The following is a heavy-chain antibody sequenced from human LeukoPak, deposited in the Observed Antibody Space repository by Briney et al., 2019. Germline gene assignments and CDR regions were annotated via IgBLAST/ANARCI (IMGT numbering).Heavy chain of an antibody. Sequence: PSETLSLTCAVYGGSFSGYYWSWIRQPPGKGLEWIGEINHSESTNYNPSLKSRVTISVDTSKNQFSLKLSSVTAADTAVYYCATRPFDYGDYYNWFDPWGQGTLVTVSS. V-gene: IGHV4-34*01. D-gene: IGHD4-17*01. CDR2: INHSEST. CDR1: GGSFSGYY. CDR3: ATRPFDYGDYYNWFDP. J-gene: IGHJ5*02.